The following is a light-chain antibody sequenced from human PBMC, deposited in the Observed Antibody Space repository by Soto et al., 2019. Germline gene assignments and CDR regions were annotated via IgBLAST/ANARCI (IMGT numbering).Light chain of an antibody. CDR1: NSNLGNYNL. CDR2: EVT. Sequence: QSALAQPASVSGSPGQSITISCTGTNSNLGNYNLVSWYQQHPGRAPKLLIYEVTKRPSGVSNRFSASKSGNTASLTISGLQAEDEADYYCCSYAGRSDYVFGTGTKVTVL. J-gene: IGLJ1*01. V-gene: IGLV2-23*02. CDR3: CSYAGRSDYV.